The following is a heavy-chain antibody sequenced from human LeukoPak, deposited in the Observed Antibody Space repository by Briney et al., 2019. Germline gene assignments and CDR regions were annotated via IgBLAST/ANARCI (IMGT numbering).Heavy chain of an antibody. CDR1: GYTFTGYY. Sequence: ASVKVSCKASGYTFTGYYMHWVRQAPGQGLEWMGRINPNSGGTNYAQKFQGRVTMTRDASISTAHMELSRLRSDDTAVYYCARVPGGRAVAGVFDYWGQGTLVTVSS. J-gene: IGHJ4*02. D-gene: IGHD6-19*01. CDR2: INPNSGGT. V-gene: IGHV1-2*06. CDR3: ARVPGGRAVAGVFDY.